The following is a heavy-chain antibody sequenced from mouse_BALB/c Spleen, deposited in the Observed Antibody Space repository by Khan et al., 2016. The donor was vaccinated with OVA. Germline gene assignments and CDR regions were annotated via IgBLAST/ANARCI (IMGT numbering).Heavy chain of an antibody. CDR3: ESPPYLSYTLAY. J-gene: IGHJ4*01. D-gene: IGHD2-10*01. CDR2: INTYTGEP. CDR1: GYSFRNFG. Sequence: LVESGPELKKPGETVKISCKASGYSFRNFGMNWVKEDPGKGLVWMGWINTYTGEPTYADDFKGRFAFSLETSASTAFLQISNRTNEETATYFCESPPYLSYTLAYWGQGTSVTVSS. V-gene: IGHV9-3-1*01.